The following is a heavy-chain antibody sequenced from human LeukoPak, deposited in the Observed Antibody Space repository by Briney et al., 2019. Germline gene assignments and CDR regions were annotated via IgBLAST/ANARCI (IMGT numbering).Heavy chain of an antibody. D-gene: IGHD3-9*01. Sequence: SETLSLTCAVSGGSISSSSYYWDWIRQPPGKGLEWIASIYYSGSTYYNPSLKSRVTISVDTSKNQFSLRLSSVTAADTAVYXXXXXXXXXXDWFTQRAKASRGPMRDWGQGTLVTVSS. V-gene: IGHV4-39*01. CDR1: GGSISSSSYY. CDR3: XXXXXXXXDWFTQRAKASRGPMRD. J-gene: IGHJ4*02. CDR2: IYYSGST.